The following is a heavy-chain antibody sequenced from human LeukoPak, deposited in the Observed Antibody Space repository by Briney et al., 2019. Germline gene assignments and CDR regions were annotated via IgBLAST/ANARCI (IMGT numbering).Heavy chain of an antibody. V-gene: IGHV1-69*05. Sequence: SVKVSCKASGGTFSSYAISWVRQAPGQGLEWMGGIIPIFGTANYAQKFQGRVTITTDESTSTAYMKLSSLRSEDTAVYYCARDNYYDFWSGYPNAGSVWGKGTTVTVSS. CDR1: GGTFSSYA. CDR3: ARDNYYDFWSGYPNAGSV. CDR2: IIPIFGTA. J-gene: IGHJ6*04. D-gene: IGHD3-3*01.